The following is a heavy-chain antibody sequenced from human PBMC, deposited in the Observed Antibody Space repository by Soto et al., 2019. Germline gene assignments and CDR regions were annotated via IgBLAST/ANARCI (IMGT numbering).Heavy chain of an antibody. D-gene: IGHD1-1*01. V-gene: IGHV4-4*07. J-gene: IGHJ5*02. CDR3: VRDGTKTLRDWFDP. Sequence: LXLTCTVSCASIRFFYGSWIRKSAVNGLEWIGRIYATGTTDYNPSLKSRVMMSVDTSKKQFSLKLRSVTAADTAVYYCVRDGTKTLRDWFDPWGQGISVTVSS. CDR1: CASIRFFY. CDR2: IYATGTT.